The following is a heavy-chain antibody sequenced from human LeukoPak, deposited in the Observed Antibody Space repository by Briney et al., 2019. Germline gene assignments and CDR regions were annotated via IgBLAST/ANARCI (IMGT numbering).Heavy chain of an antibody. CDR1: GYTFTSYG. CDR2: ISAYNGNT. J-gene: IGHJ1*01. V-gene: IGHV1-18*01. CDR3: ARLEGGLRRPMTAYFQH. Sequence: GASVKVSCKASGYTFTSYGSTWVRQAPGQGLEWMGWISAYNGNTNYAQKLQGRVTMTTGTSTSTAYMELRSLRSDDTAVYYCARLEGGLRRPMTAYFQHWGQGTLVTVSS. D-gene: IGHD3-3*01.